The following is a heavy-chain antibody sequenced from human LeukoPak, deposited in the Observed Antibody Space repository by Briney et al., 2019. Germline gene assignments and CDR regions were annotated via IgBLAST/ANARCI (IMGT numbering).Heavy chain of an antibody. CDR3: AKDGVLLWFGELPYNWFDP. D-gene: IGHD3-10*01. CDR2: INSDGSST. V-gene: IGHV3-74*01. J-gene: IGHJ5*02. Sequence: GGSLRLSCAASGFTFTNYWMHWVRQDPGKGLVWVSRINSDGSSTSYADSVKGRFTISRDNAKNTLYLQMNSLRAEDTAVYYCAKDGVLLWFGELPYNWFDPWGQGTLVTVSS. CDR1: GFTFTNYW.